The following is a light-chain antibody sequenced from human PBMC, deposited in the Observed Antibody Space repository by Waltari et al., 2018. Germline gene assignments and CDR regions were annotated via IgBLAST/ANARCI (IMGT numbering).Light chain of an antibody. J-gene: IGLJ2*01. V-gene: IGLV2-14*03. CDR2: DVT. CDR3: SSFTSSTTGI. Sequence: SALTQPDSVSGSPGQSITISCSGISSDSGVSNFVSWYQQHPGEAPKVIIYDVTNRPSGFSNRFSGSKSGSSASLTISGLQPEDEADYYCSSFTSSTTGIFGGGTKLTVL. CDR1: SSDSGVSNF.